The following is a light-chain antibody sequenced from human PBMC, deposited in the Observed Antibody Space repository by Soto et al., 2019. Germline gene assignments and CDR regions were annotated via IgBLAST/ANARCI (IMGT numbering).Light chain of an antibody. CDR3: QQYNNWPA. Sequence: IVMTQSPATLSVSPGERATLSCRASQSVFSSLAWYQQKPGQAPRLLIYGAATRATGIPARFSGSGSGTEFTLTISSLQSEDFEVYLCQQYNNWPAFGQGNKVDXK. V-gene: IGKV3-15*01. J-gene: IGKJ1*01. CDR2: GAA. CDR1: QSVFSS.